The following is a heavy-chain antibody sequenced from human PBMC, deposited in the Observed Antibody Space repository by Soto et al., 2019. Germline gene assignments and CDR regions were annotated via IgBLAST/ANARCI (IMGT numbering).Heavy chain of an antibody. CDR3: AVTPNCGRDCSAASYWYFDI. D-gene: IGHD2-21*02. J-gene: IGHJ2*01. CDR2: ISGDSGRT. CDR1: GLTFGNYA. V-gene: IGHV3-23*01. Sequence: EVQLLASGVGLVQPGGSVRLSCAASGLTFGNYAMSWVRQAPGKGLEWVSAISGDSGRTYYADSVKGRFTISRDNSKNTLYLQMNTLRAEDTAVYYCAVTPNCGRDCSAASYWYFDIWGRGTRVTVSS.